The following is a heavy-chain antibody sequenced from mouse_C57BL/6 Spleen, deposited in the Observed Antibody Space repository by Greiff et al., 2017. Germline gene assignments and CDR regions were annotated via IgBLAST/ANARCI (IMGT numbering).Heavy chain of an antibody. J-gene: IGHJ4*01. Sequence: EVKLVESGGDLVKPGGSLKLSCAASGFTFSSYGMSWVRQTPDKRLEWVATISSGGSYTYYPDSVKGRFTISRDNAKNTLYLQMSSLKSEDTAMYYCARQGVGSNYVVDYWGQGTSVTVSS. V-gene: IGHV5-6*01. CDR1: GFTFSSYG. CDR3: ARQGVGSNYVVDY. CDR2: ISSGGSYT. D-gene: IGHD1-1*01.